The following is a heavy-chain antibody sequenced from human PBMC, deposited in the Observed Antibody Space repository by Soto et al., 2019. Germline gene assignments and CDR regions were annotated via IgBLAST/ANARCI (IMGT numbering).Heavy chain of an antibody. J-gene: IGHJ3*02. CDR1: GASISSGGYF. D-gene: IGHD3-16*01. CDR2: ISHNGDA. Sequence: QLQLQESGSRLVKPSQALSLTCDVSGASISSGGYFWSWIRQPPGEGLEWLGYISHNGDAYYNTSVQSRVTWSVDRCKNQFSLRVNSVTAADTAIYYCAGGGSGNNQGGPLAIWGPGTMVIVSS. V-gene: IGHV4-30-2*01. CDR3: AGGGSGNNQGGPLAI.